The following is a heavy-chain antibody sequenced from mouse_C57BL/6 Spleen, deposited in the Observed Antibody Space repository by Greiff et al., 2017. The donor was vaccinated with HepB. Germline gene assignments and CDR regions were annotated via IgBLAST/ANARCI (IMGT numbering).Heavy chain of an antibody. Sequence: EVKLQQSGPELVKPGASVKISCKASGYTFTDYYMNWVKQSHGKSLEWIGDINPNNGGTSYNQKFKGKATLTVDKSSSTAYMELRSLTSEDSAVYYCSYGSSYGYFDVWGTGTTVTVSS. J-gene: IGHJ1*03. V-gene: IGHV1-26*01. D-gene: IGHD1-1*01. CDR3: SYGSSYGYFDV. CDR2: INPNNGGT. CDR1: GYTFTDYY.